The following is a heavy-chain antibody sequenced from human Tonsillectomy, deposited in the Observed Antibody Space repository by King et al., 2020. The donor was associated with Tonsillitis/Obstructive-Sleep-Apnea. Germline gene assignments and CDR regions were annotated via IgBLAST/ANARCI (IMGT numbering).Heavy chain of an antibody. Sequence: VQLQESGPGLVKPSETLSLTCIVSGGSISIYYWSWIRQPPGKRLEWIGYIYNSGSTDYNPSFKSRVTISVDTSKNQFSLKLSSVTAADTAVYYCASPSVAVSNDDAVDIWGQGTMVTVSS. CDR3: ASPSVAVSNDDAVDI. CDR2: IYNSGST. D-gene: IGHD6-19*01. CDR1: GGSISIYY. V-gene: IGHV4-59*01. J-gene: IGHJ3*02.